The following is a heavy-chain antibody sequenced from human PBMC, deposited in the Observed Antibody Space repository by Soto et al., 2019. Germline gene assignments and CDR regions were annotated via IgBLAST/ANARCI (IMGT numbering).Heavy chain of an antibody. CDR3: ARDPLRYQLLKAYYYYGMDV. Sequence: SETLSLTCAVSGGSISSSNWWSWVRQPPGKGLEWIGEIYHSGSTNYNPSLKSRVTISVDKSKNQFSLKLSSVTAADTAVYYCARDPLRYQLLKAYYYYGMDVWGQGTTVTVSS. J-gene: IGHJ6*02. V-gene: IGHV4-4*02. CDR2: IYHSGST. CDR1: GGSISSSNW. D-gene: IGHD2-2*01.